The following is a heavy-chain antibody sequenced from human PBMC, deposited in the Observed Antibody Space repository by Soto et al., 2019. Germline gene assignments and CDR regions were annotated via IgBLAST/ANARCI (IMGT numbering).Heavy chain of an antibody. CDR1: GGSISTDNL. CDR2: IYHSGST. V-gene: IGHV4-4*02. J-gene: IGHJ4*02. Sequence: SETLSLTCAVSGGSISTDNLWTWVRQPPGKGLEWVGEIYHSGSTNYNPSLESRVTISLDKPKNQFSLRLSSVTAADTAVYYCATRMGPPLWGQGTLVTVYS. CDR3: ATRMGPPL.